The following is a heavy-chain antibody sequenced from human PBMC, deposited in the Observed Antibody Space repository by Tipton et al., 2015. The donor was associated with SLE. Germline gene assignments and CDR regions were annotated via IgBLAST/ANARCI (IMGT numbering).Heavy chain of an antibody. CDR3: ARSLWGCHFYYMDA. CDR2: IHHKGST. D-gene: IGHD3-16*01. CDR1: GGSISSGGHY. J-gene: IGHJ6*03. V-gene: IGHV4-31*03. Sequence: TLSLTCTVSGGSISSGGHYWSWIRQHPGKGLEWIGYIHHKGSTYYNPSLRSRLTISVDTSKNQFSLNLTSVTAADTAVYYCARSLWGCHFYYMDAWGKGTTVTVSS.